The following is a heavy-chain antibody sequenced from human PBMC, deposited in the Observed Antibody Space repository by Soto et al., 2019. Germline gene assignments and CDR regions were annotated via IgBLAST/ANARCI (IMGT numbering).Heavy chain of an antibody. D-gene: IGHD2-21*01. J-gene: IGHJ6*03. Sequence: SETLSLTCAVSGGSLGDYFWSWIRQPPGMALEWIGEINHLGSINYNPSLKSRVTMSVDTSKNQFSLTLNSVTAADTATYYCARGGISHWAYFYYMDVWDRGTTVTVSS. V-gene: IGHV4-34*01. CDR2: INHLGSI. CDR1: GGSLGDYF. CDR3: ARGGISHWAYFYYMDV.